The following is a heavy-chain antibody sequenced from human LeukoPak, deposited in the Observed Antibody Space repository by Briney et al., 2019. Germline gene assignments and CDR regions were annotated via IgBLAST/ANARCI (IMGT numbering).Heavy chain of an antibody. Sequence: GGSLRLSCAASGFTFDDYGMSWVRQAPGKGLEWVSGINWNGGSTGYADSVKGRFTISRDNAKNSLYLQMNSLRAEDTALYYCARDEVLGYCSSTSCYRSYMDVWGKGTTVTVSS. D-gene: IGHD2-2*02. CDR2: INWNGGST. CDR3: ARDEVLGYCSSTSCYRSYMDV. V-gene: IGHV3-20*04. J-gene: IGHJ6*03. CDR1: GFTFDDYG.